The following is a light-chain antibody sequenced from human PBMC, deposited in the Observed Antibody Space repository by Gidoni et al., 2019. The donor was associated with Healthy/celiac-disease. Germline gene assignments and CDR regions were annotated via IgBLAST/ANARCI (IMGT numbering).Light chain of an antibody. J-gene: IGKJ1*01. Sequence: DIVMTQSPLPLPVTPGEPASISCRSSQSLLHSNGYNYLDWYLQKRGQSPQLLIYLGSNRASGVPDRFSGSGSGTDFTMKISRVEDEDVGVYYCMQALQTPWTFGQGTKVEIK. CDR2: LGS. V-gene: IGKV2-28*01. CDR3: MQALQTPWT. CDR1: QSLLHSNGYNY.